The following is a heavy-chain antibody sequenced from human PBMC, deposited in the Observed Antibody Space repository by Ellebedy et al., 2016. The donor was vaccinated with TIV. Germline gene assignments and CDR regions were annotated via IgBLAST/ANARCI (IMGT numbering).Heavy chain of an antibody. CDR2: VSAYSGNT. J-gene: IGHJ6*02. D-gene: IGHD6-19*01. CDR1: GYTFIDYG. V-gene: IGHV1-18*01. Sequence: AASVKVSCKSSGYTFIDYGVTWVRQAPGQGLDWMGWVSAYSGNTNYAENLQGRVTMTTDTSTSTAYMELRSLRSDDTAVYYCATEKDSSGWTYYYYGMDVWGQGTTVTVSS. CDR3: ATEKDSSGWTYYYYGMDV.